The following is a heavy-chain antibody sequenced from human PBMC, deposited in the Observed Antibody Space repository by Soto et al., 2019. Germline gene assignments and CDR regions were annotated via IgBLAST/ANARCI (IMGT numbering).Heavy chain of an antibody. V-gene: IGHV1-46*01. CDR1: GFSFSDYF. D-gene: IGHD2-8*02. J-gene: IGHJ4*02. CDR2: INPSGDSR. CDR3: ARDLNYWSLLIDH. Sequence: ASVKVSCKASGFSFSDYFMHWVRQAPGQGLEWMGIINPSGDSRNYAQKFQGRFTISRDTSKDMLYLQMNSLGAEDTAVYYCARDLNYWSLLIDHWGQGTLVTVSS.